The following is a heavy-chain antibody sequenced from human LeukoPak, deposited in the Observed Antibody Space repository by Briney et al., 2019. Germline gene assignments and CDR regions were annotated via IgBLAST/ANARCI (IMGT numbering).Heavy chain of an antibody. Sequence: AGSLRLSCVASGFTFKSYGMTWVRQVPGKGLEWLSSITGAGTSTKYADSVNGRFTISRDNSKNTLSLQMTGLRAEDTAVYYCARKVAVAMALDYWGQGTLVTVSS. J-gene: IGHJ4*02. V-gene: IGHV3-23*01. D-gene: IGHD5-18*01. CDR1: GFTFKSYG. CDR2: ITGAGTST. CDR3: ARKVAVAMALDY.